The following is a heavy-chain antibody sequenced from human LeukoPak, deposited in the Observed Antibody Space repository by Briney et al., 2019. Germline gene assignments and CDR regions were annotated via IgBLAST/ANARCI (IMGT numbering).Heavy chain of an antibody. V-gene: IGHV3-23*01. CDR2: ISGSGGST. CDR3: AKSDYYDSSGHPSSFDY. CDR1: GFTFSSHA. J-gene: IGHJ4*02. Sequence: GGSLRLSCVASGFTFSSHAMSWVRRAPGRGLEWVSAISGSGGSTYYADSVKGRFTISRDNSMHTLYLQMNSLRAEDTDVYYCAKSDYYDSSGHPSSFDYWGQGTLVTVSS. D-gene: IGHD3-22*01.